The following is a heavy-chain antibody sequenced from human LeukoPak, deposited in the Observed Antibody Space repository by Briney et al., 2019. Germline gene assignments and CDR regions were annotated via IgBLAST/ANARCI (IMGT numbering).Heavy chain of an antibody. CDR3: TTSGIVPAAVDY. D-gene: IGHD2-2*01. CDR2: IKSKSDGETT. CDR1: GFTFSSYS. V-gene: IGHV3-15*01. Sequence: GGSLRLSCAASGFTFSSYSMNWVRQAPGKGLEWVGRIKSKSDGETTDYAAPVKGRFTISRDDSKNTLYLQMNSLKTEDTAVYYCTTSGIVPAAVDYWGQGTLVTASS. J-gene: IGHJ4*02.